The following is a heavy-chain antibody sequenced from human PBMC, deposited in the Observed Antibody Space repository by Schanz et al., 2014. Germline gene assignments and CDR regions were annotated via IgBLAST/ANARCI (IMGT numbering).Heavy chain of an antibody. V-gene: IGHV3-33*03. CDR3: ARGVRIDY. D-gene: IGHD3-3*01. CDR2: ISYDGSSK. J-gene: IGHJ4*02. Sequence: QVQLVESGGGVVQPGGSLRLSCVASGFTFRSFAMHWVRQAPGKGLEWVALISYDGSSKNHADSVRGRFTISRDNAKNSLYLQMNSLTAEDTAVYYCARGVRIDYWGQGTLVTVSS. CDR1: GFTFRSFA.